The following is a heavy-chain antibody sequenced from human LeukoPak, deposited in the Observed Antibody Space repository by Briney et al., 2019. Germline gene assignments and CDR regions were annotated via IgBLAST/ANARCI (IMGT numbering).Heavy chain of an antibody. J-gene: IGHJ6*02. CDR3: ARNQQLGGHSYYYYGMDV. D-gene: IGHD3-16*01. Sequence: GGSLRLSCVGSGFTSVAYALTWARQAPGKGLEWVSGISGGGVTTYYADSVKGRFTISRDNSKNTLYLQMNSLRADDTAIYYCARNQQLGGHSYYYYGMDVWGQGTTVTVSS. CDR2: ISGGGVTT. CDR1: GFTSVAYA. V-gene: IGHV3-23*01.